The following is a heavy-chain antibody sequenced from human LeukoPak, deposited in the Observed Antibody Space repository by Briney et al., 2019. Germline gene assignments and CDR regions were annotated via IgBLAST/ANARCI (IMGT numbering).Heavy chain of an antibody. V-gene: IGHV1-2*02. Sequence: ASVKVSCKASGYTFTAYYMHWVRQAPGQGLEWMGWINPNGGGTYYAQKFQARVTMTRDTSTSAAYMELSSLRSDDAAVYYCARSVYTYCSFVFWGQGTLVTVSS. CDR3: ARSVYTYCSFVF. J-gene: IGHJ4*02. D-gene: IGHD2-15*01. CDR2: INPNGGGT. CDR1: GYTFTAYY.